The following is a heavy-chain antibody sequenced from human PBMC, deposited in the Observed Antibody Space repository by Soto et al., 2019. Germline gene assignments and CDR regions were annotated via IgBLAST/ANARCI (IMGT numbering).Heavy chain of an antibody. D-gene: IGHD3-22*01. CDR2: IYYSGST. CDR1: GGSISSSSYY. Sequence: SETLSLTCTVSGGSISSSSYYWVWIRQPPGKGLEWIGSIYYSGSTYYNPSLKSRVTISVDTSKNQFSLNLSSVTAADTAMYYCARAFDYGSSGYSEFDYWGQGIVVTVS. V-gene: IGHV4-39*07. J-gene: IGHJ4*01. CDR3: ARAFDYGSSGYSEFDY.